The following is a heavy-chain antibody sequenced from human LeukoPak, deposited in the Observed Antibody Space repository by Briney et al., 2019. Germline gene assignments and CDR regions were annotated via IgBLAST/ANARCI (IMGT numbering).Heavy chain of an antibody. V-gene: IGHV3-74*01. Sequence: GGFLRLSCAASGSTFSSYWMHWVRQAPGKGLVWVSRINSDGSSTSYADSVKGRFTISRDNAKNTLYLQMNSLRAEDTAVYYCARDLSSDYYDSSGYLNYWGQGTLVTVSS. J-gene: IGHJ4*02. D-gene: IGHD3-22*01. CDR1: GSTFSSYW. CDR2: INSDGSST. CDR3: ARDLSSDYYDSSGYLNY.